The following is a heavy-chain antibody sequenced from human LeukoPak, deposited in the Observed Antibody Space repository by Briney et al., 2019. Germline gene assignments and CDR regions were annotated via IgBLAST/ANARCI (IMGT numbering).Heavy chain of an antibody. Sequence: ASVKVSCKASGYTFTGYYMHWVRQAPGQGLEWMGWINPNSGGTNYAQNFQGRVTTTEDTSTDTAYMELSSLRSEDTAVYYCATDPYMTTSGEYFQHWGQGTLVTVSS. CDR3: ATDPYMTTSGEYFQH. CDR2: INPNSGGT. D-gene: IGHD4-11*01. CDR1: GYTFTGYY. V-gene: IGHV1-2*02. J-gene: IGHJ1*01.